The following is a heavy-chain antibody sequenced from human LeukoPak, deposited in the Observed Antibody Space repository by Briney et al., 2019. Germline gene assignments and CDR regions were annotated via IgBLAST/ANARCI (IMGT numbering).Heavy chain of an antibody. V-gene: IGHV3-48*03. CDR1: GFTFSSYE. CDR2: ISSSGRSI. D-gene: IGHD5-24*01. CDR3: AKGTYNFYFGY. J-gene: IGHJ4*02. Sequence: PGGSLRLSCAASGFTFSSYEMNWVRQAPGKGLEWVSYISSSGRSIYYADSVKGRFTISRDNAKNSLYLQMNSLRAEDTAVCYCAKGTYNFYFGYWGQGTLVTVSS.